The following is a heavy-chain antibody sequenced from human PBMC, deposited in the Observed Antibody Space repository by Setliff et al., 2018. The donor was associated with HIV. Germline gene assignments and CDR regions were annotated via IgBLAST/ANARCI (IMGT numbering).Heavy chain of an antibody. V-gene: IGHV1-46*01. CDR2: INPSGGST. J-gene: IGHJ4*02. Sequence: GASVKVSCKPSGYTFTAYGLSWVRQAPGQGLEWMGIINPSGGSTSHAQKFQGRVTMTRDTSTSTFYMELSSLRAEDTAVYYCAKKTAAYTSGSWLHYWGQGTLVTVSS. CDR3: AKKTAAYTSGSWLHY. D-gene: IGHD3-10*01. CDR1: GYTFTAYG.